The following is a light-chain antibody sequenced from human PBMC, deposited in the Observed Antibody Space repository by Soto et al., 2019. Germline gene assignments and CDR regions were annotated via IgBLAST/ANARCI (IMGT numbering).Light chain of an antibody. CDR2: EVS. CDR1: SSDVGGYNY. Sequence: QSALTQPASVSGSPGQSVTISCTGTSSDVGGYNYVSWSQQHPRKAPKLLISEVSNRPSGVSNRFSGSKSGNTASLTISGLQADDEADYYCSSYTASSTLLFGTGTKVTGL. V-gene: IGLV2-14*03. J-gene: IGLJ1*01. CDR3: SSYTASSTLL.